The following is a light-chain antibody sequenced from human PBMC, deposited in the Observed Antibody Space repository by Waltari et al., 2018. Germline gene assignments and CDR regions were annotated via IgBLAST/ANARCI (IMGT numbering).Light chain of an antibody. CDR2: SNN. CDR3: AAWDDRLNGVV. Sequence: QSVLTQPPSASGTPGQRVTISCSGSRSNIGSNTVNWYRQLPGTAPKVVIYSNNRRPAGVPDRCSGSASGTSASLAISGLQSEDEADYYCAAWDDRLNGVVFGGGTKLTVL. V-gene: IGLV1-44*01. J-gene: IGLJ2*01. CDR1: RSNIGSNT.